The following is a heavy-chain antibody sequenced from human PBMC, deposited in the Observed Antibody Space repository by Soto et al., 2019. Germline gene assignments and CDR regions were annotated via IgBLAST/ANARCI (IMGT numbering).Heavy chain of an antibody. CDR2: IIPTFGTA. V-gene: IGHV1-69*06. D-gene: IGHD2-2*01. J-gene: IGHJ6*02. CDR3: ARDNIVVVPAAILYYYYGMDV. CDR1: GGTFSSYA. Sequence: SVKVSCKASGGTFSSYAISWVRQAPGQGLEWMGGIIPTFGTANYAQKFQGRVTITADKSTSTAYMELSSLRSEDTAVYYCARDNIVVVPAAILYYYYGMDVWGQGTTVTVSS.